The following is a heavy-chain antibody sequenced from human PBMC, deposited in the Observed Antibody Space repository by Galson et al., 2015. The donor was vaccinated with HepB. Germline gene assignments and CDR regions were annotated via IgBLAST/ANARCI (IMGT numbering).Heavy chain of an antibody. D-gene: IGHD2-15*01. J-gene: IGHJ4*02. V-gene: IGHV3-23*01. CDR1: GFSFSDFA. CDR2: ISSDARNK. Sequence: SLRLSCAASGFSFSDFAMTWVRQAPQAPGKGLEWVSSISSDARNKYYADSLRGRYSISRDNSQSTLYLQMNSLRAEDTAVYYCAKAPDGGSGKPYSFDYWGQGTLVTVSS. CDR3: AKAPDGGSGKPYSFDY.